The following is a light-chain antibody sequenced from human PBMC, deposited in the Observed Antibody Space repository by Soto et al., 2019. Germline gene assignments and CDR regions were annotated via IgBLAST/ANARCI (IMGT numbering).Light chain of an antibody. CDR1: QSVSSY. CDR2: DAS. Sequence: EIVLPQSPATLSLSPGERATLSRRASQSVSSYLAWYQQKPGQAPRLLIYDASNRATGIPARFSGSGSGTDFTLTISSLEPEDFAVYYCQQRSNWPSITFGQGTRLEIK. J-gene: IGKJ5*01. V-gene: IGKV3-11*01. CDR3: QQRSNWPSIT.